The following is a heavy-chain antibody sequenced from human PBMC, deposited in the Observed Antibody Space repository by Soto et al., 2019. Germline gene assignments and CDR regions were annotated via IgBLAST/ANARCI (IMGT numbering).Heavy chain of an antibody. V-gene: IGHV3-7*05. CDR2: IKQDGSEK. D-gene: IGHD2-15*01. Sequence: PGGSLRLSCAASGFTFSSYWMSWVRQAPGKGLEWVANIKQDGSEKYYADSVKGRFTISKDRSKNSVYLQMNSLGAEDTAVYYCARDRCGGSCYEGFDYWGPGTLVTVSS. CDR3: ARDRCGGSCYEGFDY. CDR1: GFTFSSYW. J-gene: IGHJ4*02.